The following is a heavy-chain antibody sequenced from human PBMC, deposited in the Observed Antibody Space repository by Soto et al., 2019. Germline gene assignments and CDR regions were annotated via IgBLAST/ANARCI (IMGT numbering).Heavy chain of an antibody. Sequence: PSETLSLTCTVSGGSISSYHWNWIRQPPGKGLEWIGSIYYSGSTNYNPSLKSRVTISVDTSKNQFSLKLSSVTAADTAVYYCARDGPVTTFDYWGQGTLVTVS. CDR2: IYYSGST. CDR3: ARDGPVTTFDY. J-gene: IGHJ4*02. V-gene: IGHV4-59*01. D-gene: IGHD4-17*01. CDR1: GGSISSYH.